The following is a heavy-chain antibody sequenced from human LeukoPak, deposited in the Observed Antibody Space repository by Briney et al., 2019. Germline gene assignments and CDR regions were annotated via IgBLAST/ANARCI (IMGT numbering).Heavy chain of an antibody. CDR1: GYTLTELS. CDR2: FDPEDGET. Sequence: ASVKVSCKVSGYTLTELSMHWVRQAPGKGLEWMGGFDPEDGETIYAQKFQGRVTMTEDTSTDTAYMELSSLRSEDTAVYYCARDRASFYYDSSGYSVGWFDPWGQGTLVTVSS. J-gene: IGHJ5*02. CDR3: ARDRASFYYDSSGYSVGWFDP. V-gene: IGHV1-24*01. D-gene: IGHD3-22*01.